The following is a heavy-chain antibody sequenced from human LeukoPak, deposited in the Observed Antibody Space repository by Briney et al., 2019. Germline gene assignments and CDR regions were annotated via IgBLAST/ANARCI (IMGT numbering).Heavy chain of an antibody. CDR1: GFIFSTSW. V-gene: IGHV3-7*01. Sequence: PRGSLRLSCAASGFIFSTSWMDWVRQAPGKGLEWVANIKGDGSETSYGASAKGGFTVPRDNAKNSLYLQMDSLRVEDTAIYYCAKSLDYWGQGTLVTVSS. J-gene: IGHJ4*02. CDR2: IKGDGSET. CDR3: AKSLDY.